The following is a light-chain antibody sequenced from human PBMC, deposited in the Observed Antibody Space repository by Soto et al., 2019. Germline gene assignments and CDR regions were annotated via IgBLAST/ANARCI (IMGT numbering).Light chain of an antibody. Sequence: EIVMTQSPAALSVSPGERATLSCRASQSFSSNLAWYQQKPGQAPRLLIYGASTRATGIPGRFSGSGSGTEFTLTISSLQSEDFAVYYCQQYNNWPPGTFGQGTKVDIK. CDR2: GAS. J-gene: IGKJ1*01. CDR1: QSFSSN. CDR3: QQYNNWPPGT. V-gene: IGKV3-15*01.